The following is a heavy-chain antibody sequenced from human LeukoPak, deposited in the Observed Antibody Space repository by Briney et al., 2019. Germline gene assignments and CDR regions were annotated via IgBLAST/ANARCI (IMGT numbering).Heavy chain of an antibody. CDR1: GDSISSSSSYY. D-gene: IGHD3-9*01. V-gene: IGHV4-39*01. Sequence: PSETLSLTCTVSGDSISSSSSYYWGWIRQPPGKGLEWIGSLYYNGKTYYNPSLKSRVTMSVDTSKNQFSLELSSVTAADTAVYYCARTGDFRYFDWLLVWGQGTLVTVSS. J-gene: IGHJ4*02. CDR2: LYYNGKT. CDR3: ARTGDFRYFDWLLV.